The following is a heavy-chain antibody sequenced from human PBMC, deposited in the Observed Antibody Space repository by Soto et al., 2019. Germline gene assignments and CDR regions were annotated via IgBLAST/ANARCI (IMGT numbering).Heavy chain of an antibody. CDR2: ISGSGGST. V-gene: IGHV3-23*01. CDR3: AKDESGITIFGVRNWFDP. J-gene: IGHJ5*02. CDR1: GFTFSSYA. Sequence: GGSLRLSCAASGFTFSSYAMSWVRQAPGKGLEWVSAISGSGGSTYYADSVKGRFTISRDNSKNTLYLQMNSLRAEDTAVYYCAKDESGITIFGVRNWFDPWGQGTLVTVS. D-gene: IGHD3-3*01.